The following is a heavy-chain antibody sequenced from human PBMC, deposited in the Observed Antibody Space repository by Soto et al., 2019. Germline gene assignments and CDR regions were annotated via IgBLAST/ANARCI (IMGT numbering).Heavy chain of an antibody. D-gene: IGHD6-13*01. CDR3: ARLKAAAGTFWRTVDY. CDR2: IYPGDSDT. V-gene: IGHV5-51*01. CDR1: GYSFTSYW. Sequence: GESLKISCKGSGYSFTSYWIGWVRQMPGKGLEWMGIIYPGDSDTRYSPSFQGQVTISADKSISTAYLQWSSLKASDTAMYYCARLKAAAGTFWRTVDYWGQGTLVTVSS. J-gene: IGHJ4*02.